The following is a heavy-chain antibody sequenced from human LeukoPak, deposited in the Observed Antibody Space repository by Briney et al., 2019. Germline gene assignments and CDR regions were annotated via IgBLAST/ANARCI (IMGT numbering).Heavy chain of an antibody. J-gene: IGHJ4*02. CDR1: GLTFSDYF. CDR3: ARSGIGATEIDY. D-gene: IGHD6-13*01. CDR2: ISGRGNYV. V-gene: IGHV3-11*06. Sequence: PGGSLRLSCAASGLTFSDYFMSWVRQAPGKGLEWLSYISGRGNYVDYAESLKGRITISRDNAKNSLYLQMNSLRAEDTAVYYCARSGIGATEIDYWGQGTLVTVSS.